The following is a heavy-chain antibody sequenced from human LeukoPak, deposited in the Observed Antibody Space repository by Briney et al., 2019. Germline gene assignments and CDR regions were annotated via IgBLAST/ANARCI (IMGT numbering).Heavy chain of an antibody. CDR3: ARRSGWHYVDY. CDR2: IYHSGST. D-gene: IGHD6-19*01. Sequence: SEPLSLTCTVSGGSISSYYWSWVRQPPGKGLEWIGYIYHSGSTNYNPSLKSRVTISIDTSKNQFSLKLSSVTAADTAVYYCARRSGWHYVDYWGQGTLVTVSS. V-gene: IGHV4-59*08. CDR1: GGSISSYY. J-gene: IGHJ4*02.